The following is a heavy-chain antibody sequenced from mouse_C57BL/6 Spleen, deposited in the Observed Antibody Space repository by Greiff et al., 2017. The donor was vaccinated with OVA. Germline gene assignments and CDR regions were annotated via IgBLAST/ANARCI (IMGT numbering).Heavy chain of an antibody. CDR1: GYTFTSYG. D-gene: IGHD4-1*01. CDR3: ARTAGTDDAVDY. J-gene: IGHJ4*01. CDR2: IYPSSGNT. V-gene: IGHV1-81*01. Sequence: QVQLQQSGAELARPGASVKLSCKASGYTFTSYGISWVKQRTGQGLEWIGEIYPSSGNTYYNEKFKGKATLTADKSSSTAYMELRSLTSEDSAVYFWARTAGTDDAVDYWGQGTSVTVSS.